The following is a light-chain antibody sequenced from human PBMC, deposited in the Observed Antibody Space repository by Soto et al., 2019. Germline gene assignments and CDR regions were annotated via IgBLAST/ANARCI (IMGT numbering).Light chain of an antibody. CDR3: QHTRT. CDR2: DAS. V-gene: IGKV1-5*01. Sequence: DFQMTQSPSTLSASVGDRVTITCRASQNINNWVAWYQQKPGKAPKFLIYDASTLQRGVSSRFSGSGFGTEFSRTINSLQPDDSGSYYCQHTRTFGQGTKV. CDR1: QNINNW. J-gene: IGKJ1*01.